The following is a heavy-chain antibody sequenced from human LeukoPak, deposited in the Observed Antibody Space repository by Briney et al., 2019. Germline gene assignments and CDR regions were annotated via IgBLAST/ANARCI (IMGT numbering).Heavy chain of an antibody. D-gene: IGHD5-18*01. Sequence: ASVKVSCKASGYTFTSYDINWVRQATGQGLEWMGWMNPNSGNTGYAQKFQGRVTTTRNTSISTAYMGLSSLRSEDTAVYYCAREYSSYYYYGMDVWGQGTTVTVSS. CDR2: MNPNSGNT. V-gene: IGHV1-8*01. CDR1: GYTFTSYD. J-gene: IGHJ6*02. CDR3: AREYSSYYYYGMDV.